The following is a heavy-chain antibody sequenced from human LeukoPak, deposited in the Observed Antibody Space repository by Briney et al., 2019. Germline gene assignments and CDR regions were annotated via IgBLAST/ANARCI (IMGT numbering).Heavy chain of an antibody. CDR2: IYSCGST. CDR3: ARDLMGWDLHYFDY. J-gene: IGHJ4*02. V-gene: IGHV3-53*05. D-gene: IGHD1-26*01. Sequence: GGSLRLSCAASGFTVSSNYMSWVRQAPGKGLEWVSVIYSCGSTYYADSVKGRFTISRDNSKSTLYLQMNSLRAEDTAVYYCARDLMGWDLHYFDYWGQGTLVTVSS. CDR1: GFTVSSNY.